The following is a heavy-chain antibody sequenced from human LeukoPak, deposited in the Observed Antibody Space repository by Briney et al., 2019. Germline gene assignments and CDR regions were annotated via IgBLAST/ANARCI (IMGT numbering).Heavy chain of an antibody. CDR3: AKDGGGWGGGGCGDS. Sequence: GGSLRLSCAASGFTFSSYTMSWVRQAPGKGLEWVSTITTSDGNTYYADSVKGRFTVSRDNSKNTLYLQMNSLRAEDTAVYYCAKDGGGWGGGGCGDSWGRGTLVTVSS. J-gene: IGHJ4*02. CDR1: GFTFSSYT. CDR2: ITTSDGNT. V-gene: IGHV3-23*01. D-gene: IGHD3-16*01.